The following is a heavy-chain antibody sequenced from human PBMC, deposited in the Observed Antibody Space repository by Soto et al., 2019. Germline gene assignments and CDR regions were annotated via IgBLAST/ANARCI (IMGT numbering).Heavy chain of an antibody. V-gene: IGHV3-9*01. D-gene: IGHD3-9*01. CDR1: GFTFDDYA. CDR3: AKNGGYDIVTGYFDY. CDR2: INWNSDNI. Sequence: EVHLVESGGGLVQPGRSLRLSCAASGFTFDDYAMHWVRQAPGKGLEWVSGINWNSDNIGYADSVKGRFTISRDNAKNSLYLQMNSLRAEDTALYYCAKNGGYDIVTGYFDYWGQGTLVTVSS. J-gene: IGHJ4*02.